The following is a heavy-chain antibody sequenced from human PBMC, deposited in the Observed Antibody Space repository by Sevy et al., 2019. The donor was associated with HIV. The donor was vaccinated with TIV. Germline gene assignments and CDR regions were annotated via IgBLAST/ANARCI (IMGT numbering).Heavy chain of an antibody. CDR1: GFTFSSYA. D-gene: IGHD5-18*01. V-gene: IGHV3-30-3*01. CDR2: ISYDGSNK. Sequence: GGSLRLSCAASGFTFSSYAMHWVRQAPGKGLEWVAVISYDGSNKYYADSVKGRFTISRDNSKNTLYLQMNSLRAEDTAVYYCARERGDDTAMVDYWGQGTLVTVSS. J-gene: IGHJ4*02. CDR3: ARERGDDTAMVDY.